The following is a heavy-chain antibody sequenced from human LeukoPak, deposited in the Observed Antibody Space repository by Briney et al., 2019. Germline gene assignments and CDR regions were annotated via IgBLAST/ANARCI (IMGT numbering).Heavy chain of an antibody. Sequence: GASLRLSCAASGFTFSSYAMSWVRQAPGKGLEWVSAISGSGGSTYYADSVKGRFTISRDNSKNTLYLQMNSLRAEDTAVYYCAKGLRFLEWLLYVFDYWGQGTLVTVSP. CDR1: GFTFSSYA. CDR2: ISGSGGST. J-gene: IGHJ4*02. CDR3: AKGLRFLEWLLYVFDY. D-gene: IGHD3-3*01. V-gene: IGHV3-23*01.